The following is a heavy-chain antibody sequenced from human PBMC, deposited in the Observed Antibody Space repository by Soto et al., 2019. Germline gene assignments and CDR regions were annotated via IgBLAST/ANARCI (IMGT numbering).Heavy chain of an antibody. D-gene: IGHD3-3*01. CDR2: ISAYNGNT. CDR3: ARDTPHAYYDFWSGYQKGHYYGMDV. Sequence: ASVKGACKTSGYTLTRYGSSWVRQAPGQGLEWMGWISAYNGNTNYAQKLQGRVTMTTDTSTSTAYMELRSLRSDDTAVYYCARDTPHAYYDFWSGYQKGHYYGMDVWGQGTTVTV. J-gene: IGHJ6*02. CDR1: GYTLTRYG. V-gene: IGHV1-18*01.